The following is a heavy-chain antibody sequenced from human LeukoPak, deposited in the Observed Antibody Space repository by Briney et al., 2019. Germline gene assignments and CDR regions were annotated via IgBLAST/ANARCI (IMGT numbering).Heavy chain of an antibody. D-gene: IGHD2-2*01. CDR2: ISGSGSDI. CDR1: GFSFSSYA. CDR3: AKIVVVPAAIYWDAFDI. J-gene: IGHJ3*02. Sequence: GGSLRLSCAASGFSFSSYAMNWVRQAPGKGLDWVSAISGSGSDIYYADSVRGRFTISRDNSKNTLYLQMNSLRAEDTAVYYCAKIVVVPAAIYWDAFDIWGQGTMVTVSS. V-gene: IGHV3-23*01.